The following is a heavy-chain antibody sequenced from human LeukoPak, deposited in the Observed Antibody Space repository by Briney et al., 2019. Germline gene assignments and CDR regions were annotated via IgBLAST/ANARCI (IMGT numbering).Heavy chain of an antibody. CDR1: GFTFTSSA. J-gene: IGHJ3*02. D-gene: IGHD1-26*01. V-gene: IGHV1-58*02. CDR2: IVVGSGNT. CDR3: ARVESWEHSGSSQDAIDI. Sequence: GASVKVSCKASGFTFTSSAMQWVRQARGQRLEWIGWIVVGSGNTNYAQKFQERVTITRDMSTSTVYMELSTLRSEDTAVYYCARVESWEHSGSSQDAIDIWGQGTMVSVSS.